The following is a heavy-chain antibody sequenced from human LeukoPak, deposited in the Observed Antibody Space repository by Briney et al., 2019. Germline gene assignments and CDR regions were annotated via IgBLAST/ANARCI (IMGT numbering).Heavy chain of an antibody. V-gene: IGHV3-21*01. CDR3: ARSSSSWYLYYYYMDV. Sequence: GGSLRLSCAASGFTFSSYSMNWVRQAPGKGLEWVSSISSSSSYIYYADSVKGRFTISRDNAKNSLYLQMNSLRAEDTAVYYCARSSSSWYLYYYYMDVWGKGTTVTVSS. CDR1: GFTFSSYS. D-gene: IGHD6-13*01. CDR2: ISSSSSYI. J-gene: IGHJ6*03.